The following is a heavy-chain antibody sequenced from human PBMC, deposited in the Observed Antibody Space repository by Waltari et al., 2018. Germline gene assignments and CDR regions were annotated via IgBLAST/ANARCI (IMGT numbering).Heavy chain of an antibody. CDR2: IKREIDGGTA. V-gene: IGHV3-15*01. CDR1: GYPLNDAW. CDR3: VRESFGNDI. D-gene: IGHD3-10*01. Sequence: QLVESGGGLVKPGESLRLSCVGSGYPLNDAWMSWVRQAPGKGLEWVGRIKREIDGGTAEYVESVKDRFTISRDDSKNTLYLQMNGLKSEDSAVYFCVRESFGNDIWGQGTLVTVSS. J-gene: IGHJ4*02.